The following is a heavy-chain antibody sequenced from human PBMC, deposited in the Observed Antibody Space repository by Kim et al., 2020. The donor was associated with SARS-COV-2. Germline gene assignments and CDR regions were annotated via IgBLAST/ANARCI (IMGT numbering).Heavy chain of an antibody. V-gene: IGHV3-30*07. CDR3: ARGLRDDSSGFFDY. D-gene: IGHD3-22*01. Sequence: SVKGLFTISRDKSKNPLYLHMNSLRAEDTAVYYCARGLRDDSSGFFDYWGQGTLVTVSS. J-gene: IGHJ4*02.